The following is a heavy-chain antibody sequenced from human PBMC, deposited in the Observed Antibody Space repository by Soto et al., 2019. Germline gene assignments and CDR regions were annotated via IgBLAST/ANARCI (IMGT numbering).Heavy chain of an antibody. Sequence: ASVKVSCKASGYTFTSYDINWVRQATGQGLEWMGWMNPKSGNTGYAQKFQGRVTMTRNTSISTTYMELSSLRSEDTAVYYCARVYYDFWSGYYRGIIWFDPWGQGTLVTVSS. CDR1: GYTFTSYD. J-gene: IGHJ5*02. V-gene: IGHV1-8*01. CDR2: MNPKSGNT. D-gene: IGHD3-3*01. CDR3: ARVYYDFWSGYYRGIIWFDP.